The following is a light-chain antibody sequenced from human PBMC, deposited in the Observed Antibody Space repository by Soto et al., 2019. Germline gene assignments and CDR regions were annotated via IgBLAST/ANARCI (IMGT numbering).Light chain of an antibody. CDR1: SSDVGDYNY. Sequence: QSALTQPASVSGSPGQSITISCTETSSDVGDYNYVSWYQHPPGTAPKLVIYEVSNRPSGVPDRFSGSKSGNAASLTISGLQAEDEADYYCSSYTSSGTLVFGGGTKLTVL. CDR3: SSYTSSGTLV. CDR2: EVS. J-gene: IGLJ2*01. V-gene: IGLV2-14*01.